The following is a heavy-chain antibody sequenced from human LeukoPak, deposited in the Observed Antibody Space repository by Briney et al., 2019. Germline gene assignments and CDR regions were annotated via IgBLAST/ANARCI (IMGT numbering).Heavy chain of an antibody. Sequence: GGSLRLSCAASGFTFSSYSMNWVRQAPGKGLEWVAVISYDGSNKDYADSVKGRFTISRDNSKNTLYLQMNSLRAEDTAVYYCGSSGLIDYWGQGTLVTVSS. CDR3: GSSGLIDY. CDR2: ISYDGSNK. V-gene: IGHV3-30*03. CDR1: GFTFSSYS. J-gene: IGHJ4*02.